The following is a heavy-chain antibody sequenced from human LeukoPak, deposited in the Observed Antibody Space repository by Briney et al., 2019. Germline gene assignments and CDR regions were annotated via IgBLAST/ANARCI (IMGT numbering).Heavy chain of an antibody. CDR1: GGSISSYY. J-gene: IGHJ3*02. Sequence: SETLSLTCTVSGGSISSYYWSWIRQPPGKGLEWIGYIYYSGSTDYNPSLKSRVTISVDTSKNQFSLKLNSVTAADTDVYYCARDMTMVRGNAFDIWGQGTMVTVSS. CDR2: IYYSGST. V-gene: IGHV4-59*01. CDR3: ARDMTMVRGNAFDI. D-gene: IGHD3-10*01.